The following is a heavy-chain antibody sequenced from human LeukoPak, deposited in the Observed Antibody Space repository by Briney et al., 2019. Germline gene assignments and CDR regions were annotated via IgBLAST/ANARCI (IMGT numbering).Heavy chain of an antibody. CDR3: ARDQATIILGYFDY. D-gene: IGHD3-22*01. J-gene: IGHJ4*02. CDR2: VSYSGST. V-gene: IGHV4-39*07. Sequence: SSETLSLTCSVSGGSISSTYYYWGWIRQLPGKGLEWIGSVSYSGSTYYNLSLKSRVTISVDSSKNQFSLKLSSVTAADTAVYYRARDQATIILGYFDYWGQGTLVTVSS. CDR1: GGSISSTYYY.